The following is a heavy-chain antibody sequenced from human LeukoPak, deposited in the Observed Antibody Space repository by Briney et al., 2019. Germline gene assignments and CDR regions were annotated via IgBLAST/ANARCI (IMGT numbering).Heavy chain of an antibody. J-gene: IGHJ6*02. D-gene: IGHD4-11*01. V-gene: IGHV3-11*01. CDR3: ARVTTRYTSYGMDV. Sequence: GGSLRLSCAASGFTFSSYAMSWIRQAPGKGLEWVSYISSSGSTIYYADSVKGRFTISRDNAKNSLYLQMNSLRAEDTAVYYCARVTTRYTSYGMDVWGQGTTVTVSS. CDR1: GFTFSSYA. CDR2: ISSSGSTI.